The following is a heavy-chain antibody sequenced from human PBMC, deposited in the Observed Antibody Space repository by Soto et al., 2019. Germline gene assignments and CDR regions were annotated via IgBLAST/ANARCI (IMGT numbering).Heavy chain of an antibody. CDR1: GFTFSSSG. D-gene: IGHD1-20*01. J-gene: IGHJ4*02. Sequence: GGSLRLSCAASGFTFSSSGMHWVRQAPGKGLEWVSVISYDGTNKYYADSVKGRFTISRDNSKNTLYLQMNSLRAEDTGVYYCAKEFHTWNYFDYWGQGTLVTVSS. CDR3: AKEFHTWNYFDY. CDR2: ISYDGTNK. V-gene: IGHV3-30*18.